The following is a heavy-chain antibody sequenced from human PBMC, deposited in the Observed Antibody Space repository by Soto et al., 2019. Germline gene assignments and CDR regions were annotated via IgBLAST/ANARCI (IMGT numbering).Heavy chain of an antibody. Sequence: ASVKVSCEACGYSFARYCISLARQAPGQGLEWMGWINTYNSNTNYAQNLQGRVTLTTDTSTSTAYMELTSLRSNDTAIYYCAMVDVYVTPSPQDVWGQGTTVTVS. J-gene: IGHJ6*02. CDR2: INTYNSNT. V-gene: IGHV1-18*01. CDR1: GYSFARYC. CDR3: AMVDVYVTPSPQDV. D-gene: IGHD3-16*01.